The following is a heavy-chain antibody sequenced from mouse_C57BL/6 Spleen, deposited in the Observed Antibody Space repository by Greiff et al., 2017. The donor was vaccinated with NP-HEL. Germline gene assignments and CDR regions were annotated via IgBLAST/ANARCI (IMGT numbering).Heavy chain of an antibody. CDR1: GYTFTSYW. D-gene: IGHD2-4*01. CDR3: ARFYDYDGGYWYFDV. CDR2: IDPSDSYT. V-gene: IGHV1-69*01. Sequence: QVQLQQPGAELVMPGASVKLSCKASGYTFTSYWMHWVKQRPGQGLEWIGEIDPSDSYTNYNQKFKGKSTLTVDKSSSTAYMQLSSLTSEDFAVYYCARFYDYDGGYWYFDVWGTGTTVTVSS. J-gene: IGHJ1*03.